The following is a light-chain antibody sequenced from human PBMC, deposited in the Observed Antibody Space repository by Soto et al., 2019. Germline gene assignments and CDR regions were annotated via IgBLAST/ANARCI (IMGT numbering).Light chain of an antibody. CDR2: EVS. CDR1: TSDVGAYNY. Sequence: QTVLTQAPSASGSPGQSVTIPCTGTTSDVGAYNYVSWYQQHPGKAPKLVIYEVSRRPSGVPDRFSGSKSGNTASLTVSGLQAEDEADYYCSSYAGDNKGVFGTG. CDR3: SSYAGDNKGV. J-gene: IGLJ1*01. V-gene: IGLV2-8*01.